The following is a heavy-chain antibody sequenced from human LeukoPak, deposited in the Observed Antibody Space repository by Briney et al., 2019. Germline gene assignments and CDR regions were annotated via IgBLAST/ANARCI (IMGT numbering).Heavy chain of an antibody. D-gene: IGHD3-3*01. CDR1: GYSISSGYY. Sequence: PETLSLTCAVSGYSISSGYYWGWIRQPPEKGLEWIGSIYHSGSTYYNPSLKSRVTISVDTSKNQFFLKLSSVTAADTAVYYCARDSPPYDFWSGYQRDTYFDYWGQGTLVTVSS. V-gene: IGHV4-38-2*02. J-gene: IGHJ4*02. CDR2: IYHSGST. CDR3: ARDSPPYDFWSGYQRDTYFDY.